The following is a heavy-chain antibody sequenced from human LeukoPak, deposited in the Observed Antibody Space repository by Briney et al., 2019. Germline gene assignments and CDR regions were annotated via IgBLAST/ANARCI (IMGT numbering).Heavy chain of an antibody. J-gene: IGHJ6*03. CDR3: ARDRTRYYYYSYMDV. CDR2: INPNSDDT. V-gene: IGHV1-2*02. D-gene: IGHD1-14*01. Sequence: ASVKVSCKTSEYTFTGYYMHWVRQAPGQGLEWMGWINPNSDDTNYAQKFQGRVTMTRDTSISTAYMELSRLRSDDTAVYYCARDRTRYYYYSYMDVWGKGTAVTISS. CDR1: EYTFTGYY.